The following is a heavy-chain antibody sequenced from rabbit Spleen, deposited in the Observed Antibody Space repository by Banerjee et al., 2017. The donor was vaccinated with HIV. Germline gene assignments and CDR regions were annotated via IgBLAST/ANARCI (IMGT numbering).Heavy chain of an antibody. Sequence: QEQLEESGGGLVKPEGSLILTCKASGFTLTTYDMCWVRQAPGKGLDLIACINGGDTRTWYATWAKGRFTISKTSSTVDLKMTSLTAADTATYFCARSDAGRNYYDYFKLWGPGTLVTVS. D-gene: IGHD8-1*01. CDR1: GFTLTTYD. V-gene: IGHV1S42*01. CDR2: INGGDTRT. CDR3: ARSDAGRNYYDYFKL. J-gene: IGHJ4*01.